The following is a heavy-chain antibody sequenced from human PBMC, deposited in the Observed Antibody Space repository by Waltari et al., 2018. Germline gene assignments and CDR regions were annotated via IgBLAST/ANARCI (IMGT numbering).Heavy chain of an antibody. D-gene: IGHD5-12*01. CDR1: GFTFSSYE. V-gene: IGHV3-48*03. J-gene: IGHJ5*02. CDR2: IIRSGSTI. Sequence: EVQLVESGGGLVQPGGSLRLSCAASGFTFSSYEMNWVRQAPGKGLEWVSYIIRSGSTIYYADSVKGRFTSSRDNAKNSLYLQMNSLRAEDTAVYYCARELWRVATTPWGQGTLVTVSS. CDR3: ARELWRVATTP.